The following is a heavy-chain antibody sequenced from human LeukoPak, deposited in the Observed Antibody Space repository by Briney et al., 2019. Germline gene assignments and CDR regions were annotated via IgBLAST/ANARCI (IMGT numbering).Heavy chain of an antibody. CDR2: IYSGGST. CDR3: AKDLDFPPAYYFDY. Sequence: PGGSLRLSCAASGFTVSSNYMSWVRQAPGKGLEWVSVIYSGGSTYYADSVKGRFTISRDNSKNTLYLQMNSLRAEDTAVYYCAKDLDFPPAYYFDYWGQGTLVTVSS. J-gene: IGHJ4*02. D-gene: IGHD3-3*01. CDR1: GFTVSSNY. V-gene: IGHV3-66*01.